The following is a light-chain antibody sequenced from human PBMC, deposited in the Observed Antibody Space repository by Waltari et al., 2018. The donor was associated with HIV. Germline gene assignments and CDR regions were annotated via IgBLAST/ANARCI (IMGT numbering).Light chain of an antibody. J-gene: IGKJ2*01. V-gene: IGKV1-5*03. CDR1: QNIGTS. CDR3: QQYETYYT. CDR2: QAS. Sequence: DIRMTQTLPTFSAAVRDTVPITCRASQNIGTSLAWYQQKSGKAPALLIYQASTLQNGVSSRFSGSGSGTEFTLTITSLQRDDFATYFCQQYETYYTFGQGSRLEMK.